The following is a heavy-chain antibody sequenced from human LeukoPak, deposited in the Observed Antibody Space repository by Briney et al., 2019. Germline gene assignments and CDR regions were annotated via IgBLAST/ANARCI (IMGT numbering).Heavy chain of an antibody. CDR3: ARHAQLYYGSGSYLESYYYYYGMDV. D-gene: IGHD3-10*01. CDR2: IYPGDSDT. V-gene: IGHV5-51*01. J-gene: IGHJ6*02. CDR1: GYSFTGYW. Sequence: GESLKISCKGSGYSFTGYWIGWVRQMPGKGLEWMGIIYPGDSDTRYSPSFQGQVTISADKSISTAYLQWSSLKASDTAMYYCARHAQLYYGSGSYLESYYYYYGMDVWGQGTTVTVSS.